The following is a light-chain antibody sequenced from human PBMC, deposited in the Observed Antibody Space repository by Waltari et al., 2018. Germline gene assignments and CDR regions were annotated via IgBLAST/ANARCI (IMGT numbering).Light chain of an antibody. CDR2: DVT. V-gene: IGLV2-14*01. Sequence: QSALTQPASVSGSPGQSIAISCTGTSSDVGAYNHVSWYQQHPGKAPKFVIYDVTQRPSGVSDRFSGSKSGNTASLTISGLQAEDEADYYCSSFTTSSTLVFGGGTKLTVL. J-gene: IGLJ2*01. CDR1: SSDVGAYNH. CDR3: SSFTTSSTLV.